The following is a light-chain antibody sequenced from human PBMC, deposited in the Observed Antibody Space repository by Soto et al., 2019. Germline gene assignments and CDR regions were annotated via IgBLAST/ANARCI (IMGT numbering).Light chain of an antibody. J-gene: IGLJ2*01. Sequence: QSVLTQPPSVSAAPGQKVSISCSGSNSNIGNNYVSWYQQLPGTAPKLLISDNNNRPSGIPDRFSGSKSGTSATLGITGLQTGDEADYYCATWDSSLSAGVFGGGTKLTVL. V-gene: IGLV1-51*01. CDR1: NSNIGNNY. CDR2: DNN. CDR3: ATWDSSLSAGV.